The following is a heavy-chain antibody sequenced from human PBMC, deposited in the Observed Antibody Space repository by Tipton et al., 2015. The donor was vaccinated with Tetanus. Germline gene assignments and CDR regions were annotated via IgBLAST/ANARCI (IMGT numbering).Heavy chain of an antibody. CDR3: ARRNYPYYFDY. J-gene: IGHJ4*02. V-gene: IGHV4-39*01. Sequence: LRLSCTVSGGSISTTDSYWGWIRQPPGKGLEWIALIYGGNTYYDPSLKSRVGISLDTSKNQFSLKLTSVTAADPAIYYCARRNYPYYFDYWGQGILVTVSS. CDR2: IYGGNT. D-gene: IGHD5-24*01. CDR1: GGSISTTDSY.